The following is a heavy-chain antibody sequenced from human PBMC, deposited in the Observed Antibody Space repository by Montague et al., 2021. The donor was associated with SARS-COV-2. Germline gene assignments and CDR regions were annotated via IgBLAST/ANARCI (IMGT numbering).Heavy chain of an antibody. D-gene: IGHD2-15*01. J-gene: IGHJ3*02. CDR1: GGSISSYY. CDR3: ARRGLGYCSGGSCPNAFDI. V-gene: IGHV4-59*01. CDR2: IYYSGST. Sequence: SETLSLTCTVSGGSISSYYWSWIRQPSGKGLEWIGYIYYSGSTNYNPSLKSRVTISVDTSKNQFSLKLSSVTAADTAVYYCARRGLGYCSGGSCPNAFDIWGQGTRGTVSS.